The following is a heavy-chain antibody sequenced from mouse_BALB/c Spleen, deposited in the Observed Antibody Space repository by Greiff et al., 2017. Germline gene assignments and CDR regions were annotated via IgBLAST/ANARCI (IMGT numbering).Heavy chain of an antibody. J-gene: IGHJ3*01. CDR1: GFTFSSYA. CDR3: ARDDYGYGGFAY. D-gene: IGHD1-2*01. Sequence: DVKLQESGGGLVKPGGSLKLSCAASGFTFSSYAMSWVRQSPEKRLEWVAEISSGGSYTYYPDTVTGRFTISRDNAKNTLYLEMSSLRSEDTAMYYCARDDYGYGGFAYWGQGTLVTVSA. V-gene: IGHV5-9-4*01. CDR2: ISSGGSYT.